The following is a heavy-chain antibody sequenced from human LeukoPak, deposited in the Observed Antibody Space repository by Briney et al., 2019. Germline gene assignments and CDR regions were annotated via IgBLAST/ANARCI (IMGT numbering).Heavy chain of an antibody. J-gene: IGHJ3*02. CDR3: AAPSRHRVRGAFDI. V-gene: IGHV1-58*02. Sequence: GASVKVSCKASGFTFTSSAMQWVRQARGQRLEWIGWIVVGSGNTNYAQKFQERVTITRDMSTSTAYMELSSLRSEDTAVYYCAAPSRHRVRGAFDIWGQGTMVTVSS. CDR1: GFTFTSSA. CDR2: IVVGSGNT. D-gene: IGHD6-13*01.